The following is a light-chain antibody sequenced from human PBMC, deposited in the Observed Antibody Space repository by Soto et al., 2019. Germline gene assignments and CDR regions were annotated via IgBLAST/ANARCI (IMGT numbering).Light chain of an antibody. J-gene: IGKJ4*01. CDR1: QRLSSN. V-gene: IGKV3-20*01. CDR3: QQYGSSPLT. Sequence: EIVLTQSPVTLSVSAGERVTLSCRASQRLSSNLAWYQQRPGQAPRLLIYGASSRATGIPDRFSGSGSGTDFTLTISRLEPEDFAVYCCQQYGSSPLTFGGGTKVDIK. CDR2: GAS.